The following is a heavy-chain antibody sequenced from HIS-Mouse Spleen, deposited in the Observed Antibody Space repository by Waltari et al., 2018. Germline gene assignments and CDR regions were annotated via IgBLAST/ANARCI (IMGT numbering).Heavy chain of an antibody. V-gene: IGHV3-30-3*02. CDR1: GFTFSSYA. Sequence: QVQLVESGGGVVQPGRSLRLSCAASGFTFSSYAMHWVRQAPGKGLEWVAVISYDGSNKYYADSVKGRFTISRDNSKNTLYLQMNSLRAEDTAVYYCAKEYSYGYFYYYYYGMDVWGQGTTVTVSS. CDR2: ISYDGSNK. J-gene: IGHJ6*02. D-gene: IGHD5-18*01. CDR3: AKEYSYGYFYYYYYGMDV.